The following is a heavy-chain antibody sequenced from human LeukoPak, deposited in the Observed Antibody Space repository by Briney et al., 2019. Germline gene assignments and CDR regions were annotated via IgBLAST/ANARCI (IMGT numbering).Heavy chain of an antibody. CDR1: GGSISSSSYY. D-gene: IGHD3-10*01. CDR3: ASFYGSGSYYTTGFDY. J-gene: IGHJ4*02. V-gene: IGHV4-39*01. Sequence: PSETLSPTCTVSGGSISSSSYYWGWIRQPPGKGLEWIGSIYYSGSTYYNPSLKSRVTISVDTSKNQFSLKLSSVTAADTAVYYCASFYGSGSYYTTGFDYWGQGTLVTVSS. CDR2: IYYSGST.